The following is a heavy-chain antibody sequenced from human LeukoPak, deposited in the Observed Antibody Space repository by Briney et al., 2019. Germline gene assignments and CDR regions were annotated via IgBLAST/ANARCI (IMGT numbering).Heavy chain of an antibody. CDR2: IYYSGST. CDR1: GGSISSGDYY. Sequence: SETLSLTCTVSGGSISSGDYYWSWIRQPPGKGLEWIGYIYYSGSTYYNPSLKSRVTISVDTSKNQFSLKLSSVTAADTAVYYCARVDGDYAEADYWGQGTLVTVSS. J-gene: IGHJ4*02. CDR3: ARVDGDYAEADY. D-gene: IGHD4-17*01. V-gene: IGHV4-30-4*08.